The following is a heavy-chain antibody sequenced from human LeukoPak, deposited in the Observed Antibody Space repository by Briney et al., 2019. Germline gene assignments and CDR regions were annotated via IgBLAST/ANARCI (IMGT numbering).Heavy chain of an antibody. V-gene: IGHV3-11*01. CDR2: ISPSGTEI. Sequence: GGSLRLSCAVSAFTFSDNYMTWIRQAPGRGLESVSYISPSGTEISYADSVKGRFTISRDNAKNSLYLQMNSLRAEDTAVYYCSRDPRNLDYWGQGTLVTVSS. J-gene: IGHJ4*02. D-gene: IGHD1-14*01. CDR3: SRDPRNLDY. CDR1: AFTFSDNY.